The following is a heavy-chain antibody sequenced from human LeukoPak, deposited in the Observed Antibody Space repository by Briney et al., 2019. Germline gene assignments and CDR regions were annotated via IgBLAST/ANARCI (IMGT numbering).Heavy chain of an antibody. D-gene: IGHD3-22*01. Sequence: ASVKVSCKASGYTFTGYYMHWVRQAPGQGLEWMGWINPNSGGTNYAQKFQGRVTMTRNTSISTAYMELSSLRSEDTAVYYCARVPRYYDSSGYYYSYDAFDIRGQGTMVTVSS. CDR1: GYTFTGYY. CDR2: INPNSGGT. J-gene: IGHJ3*02. V-gene: IGHV1-2*02. CDR3: ARVPRYYDSSGYYYSYDAFDI.